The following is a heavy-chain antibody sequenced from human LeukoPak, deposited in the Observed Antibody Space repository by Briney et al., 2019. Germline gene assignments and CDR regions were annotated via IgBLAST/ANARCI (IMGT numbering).Heavy chain of an antibody. CDR2: IIPIFGTA. D-gene: IGHD6-13*01. V-gene: IGHV1-69*13. J-gene: IGHJ6*03. CDR1: GYTFTSYA. Sequence: ASVKVSCKASGYTFTSYAMHWVRQSPGQRLEWMGGIIPIFGTANYAQKFQGRVTITADESTSTAYMELSSLRSEDTAVYYCARDFGSAAAGTFYYYYYMDVWGKGTTVTVSS. CDR3: ARDFGSAAAGTFYYYYYMDV.